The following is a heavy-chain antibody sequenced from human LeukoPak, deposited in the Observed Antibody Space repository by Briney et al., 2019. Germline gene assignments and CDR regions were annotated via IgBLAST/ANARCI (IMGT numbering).Heavy chain of an antibody. CDR3: ARDRIEYCSGGSCYDAWFDP. D-gene: IGHD2-15*01. V-gene: IGHV3-21*01. Sequence: PGGSLRLSCAASVFTFSSYSMNWVRQAPGKGLEWVSSISSSSSYIYYADSVKGRFTISRDNAKNSLYLQMNSLRAEDTAVYYCARDRIEYCSGGSCYDAWFDPWGQGTLVTVSS. CDR2: ISSSSSYI. J-gene: IGHJ5*02. CDR1: VFTFSSYS.